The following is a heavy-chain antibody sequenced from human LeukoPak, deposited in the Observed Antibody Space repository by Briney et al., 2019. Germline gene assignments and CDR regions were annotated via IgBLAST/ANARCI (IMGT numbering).Heavy chain of an antibody. V-gene: IGHV1-46*01. J-gene: IGHJ5*02. Sequence: ASVKVSCKASGYTLTSYYMHWVRQAPGQGLEWMGIINPSGGSTSYAQKFQGRVTMTRDMSTSTVYMELSSLRSEDTAVYYCARDGAGVVVPSASDWFDPWGQGTLVTVSS. CDR2: INPSGGST. CDR3: ARDGAGVVVPSASDWFDP. D-gene: IGHD2-2*01. CDR1: GYTLTSYY.